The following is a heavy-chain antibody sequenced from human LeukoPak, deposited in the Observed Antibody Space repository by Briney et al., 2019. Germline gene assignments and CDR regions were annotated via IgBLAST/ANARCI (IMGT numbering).Heavy chain of an antibody. CDR1: GFTFVSYN. J-gene: IGHJ6*03. CDR3: ARVGSYYYYYMDV. CDR2: ISSSSSLI. Sequence: KSGGSLRLSCAASGFTFVSYNMNWVRQAPGKGLEWVAYISSSSSLIYYAGSVKGRFTVSRDNAKNSLYLQMNSLRAEDTAVYYCARVGSYYYYYMDVWGKGTTVTVSS. V-gene: IGHV3-21*05.